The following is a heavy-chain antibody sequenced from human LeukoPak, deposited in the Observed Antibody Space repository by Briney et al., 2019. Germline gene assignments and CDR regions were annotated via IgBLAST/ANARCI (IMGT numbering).Heavy chain of an antibody. Sequence: ALRLSCAASGFTFSSYAMSWVRQAPGKGLEWVSAISGSGGSTYYADSVKGRFTISRDNSKNTLYLQMNSLRAEDTAVYYCAKSRRELPYFDYWGQGTLVTVS. D-gene: IGHD1-26*01. CDR2: ISGSGGST. CDR3: AKSRRELPYFDY. CDR1: GFTFSSYA. J-gene: IGHJ4*02. V-gene: IGHV3-23*01.